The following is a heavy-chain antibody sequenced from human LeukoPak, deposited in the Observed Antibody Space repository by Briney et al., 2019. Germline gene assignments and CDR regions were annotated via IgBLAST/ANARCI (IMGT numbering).Heavy chain of an antibody. CDR3: ARSPDDIVVVPPDY. V-gene: IGHV3-23*01. CDR2: ISGSGGST. J-gene: IGHJ4*02. D-gene: IGHD2-2*01. CDR1: GFTFSSYA. Sequence: PGGSLRLSCAASGFTFSSYAMSWVRQAPGKGLKWVSAISGSGGSTYYADSVKGRFTISRDNSKNTLYLQMNSLRAEDTAVYYCARSPDDIVVVPPDYWGQGTLVTVSS.